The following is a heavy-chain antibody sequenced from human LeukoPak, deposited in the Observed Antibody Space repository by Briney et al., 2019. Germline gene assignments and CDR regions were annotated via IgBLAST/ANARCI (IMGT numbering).Heavy chain of an antibody. CDR3: ASIIGIAAAGWVDY. D-gene: IGHD6-13*01. CDR2: ISSSSSYI. Sequence: GGSLRLSCAASGFTFSSYSMNWVRQAPGKGLEWVSSISSSSSYIYYADSVKGRFTISRDNAKNSLYLQMNSLRAEDTAVYYCASIIGIAAAGWVDYWGQGTLVTVSS. V-gene: IGHV3-21*01. CDR1: GFTFSSYS. J-gene: IGHJ4*02.